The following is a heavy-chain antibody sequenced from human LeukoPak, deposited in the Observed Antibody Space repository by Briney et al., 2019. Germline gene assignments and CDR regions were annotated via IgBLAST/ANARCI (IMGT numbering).Heavy chain of an antibody. CDR1: GFTFSGYA. CDR2: ISYDGSNK. J-gene: IGHJ4*02. Sequence: GGSLRLPCAASGFTFSGYAMHWVRQAPGKGLEWVAVISYDGSNKYYADSVKGRFTISRDNSKNSLYLQMNSLTVEDTALYYCAREGGGYSYGSLDFWGQGILVTVSS. D-gene: IGHD5-18*01. CDR3: AREGGGYSYGSLDF. V-gene: IGHV3-30*04.